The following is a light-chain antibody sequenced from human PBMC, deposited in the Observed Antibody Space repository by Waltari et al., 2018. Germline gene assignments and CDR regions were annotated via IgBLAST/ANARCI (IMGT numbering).Light chain of an antibody. CDR3: GTWDSSLSAHV. J-gene: IGLJ1*01. CDR2: ENY. CDR1: ISNIGNNF. Sequence: QSVLTQPPSVSAAHGPKVTITCSGSISNIGNNFLSWYQHIPGTAPKLLIFENYKRPSGIPDRSSGSKSGTSATLGITGLQTGDEADYYCGTWDSSLSAHVFGTGTKVTVL. V-gene: IGLV1-51*01.